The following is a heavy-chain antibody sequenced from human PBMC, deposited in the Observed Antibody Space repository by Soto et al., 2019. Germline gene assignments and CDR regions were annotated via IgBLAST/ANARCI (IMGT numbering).Heavy chain of an antibody. Sequence: QVQLVQSGAEVRKPGASVKVSCKASGYTFTSYVIHWVRQAPGQRLEWMGWISAGNGNTKYSQPFQGRVTITRDTSASTVYMDLSSLRSEDTAMYYCARRLEGYYYGMDVW. CDR2: ISAGNGNT. J-gene: IGHJ6*01. V-gene: IGHV1-3*01. CDR1: GYTFTSYV. D-gene: IGHD3-22*01. CDR3: ARRLEGYYYGMDV.